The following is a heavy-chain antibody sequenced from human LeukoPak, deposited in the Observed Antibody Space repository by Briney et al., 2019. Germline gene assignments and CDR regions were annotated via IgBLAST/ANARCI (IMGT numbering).Heavy chain of an antibody. CDR2: INTDGSST. CDR1: GFTFISYG. J-gene: IGHJ4*02. D-gene: IGHD2-21*02. V-gene: IGHV3-74*01. CDR3: ARELPREVTLDY. Sequence: GGSLRLSCAASGFTFISYGMQRVRQAPGKGLVWVSRINTDGSSTSYADSVKGRFTISRDNAKNTLYLQMNSLRAEDTGVYYCARELPREVTLDYWGQGTLVTVSS.